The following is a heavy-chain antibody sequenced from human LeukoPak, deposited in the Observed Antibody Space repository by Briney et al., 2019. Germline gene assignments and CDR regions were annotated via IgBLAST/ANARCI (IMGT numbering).Heavy chain of an antibody. Sequence: GGSLRLSCAASGFTVTNYWMHWVRQAPGKGLVWVSRTNRDGSSTTYADSVKGRFTISRDNAKNPLYLQMNSLRAEDTAVYYCARSHYGSGSYVFDYWGRGTLVIVSS. CDR3: ARSHYGSGSYVFDY. CDR2: TNRDGSST. J-gene: IGHJ4*02. V-gene: IGHV3-74*01. CDR1: GFTVTNYW. D-gene: IGHD3-10*01.